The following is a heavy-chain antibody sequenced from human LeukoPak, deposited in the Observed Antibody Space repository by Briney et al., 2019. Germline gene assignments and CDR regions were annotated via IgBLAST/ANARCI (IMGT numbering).Heavy chain of an antibody. CDR2: ISYDGSNK. CDR3: ARDFGSSSWYIDY. CDR1: GFTFSTYT. V-gene: IGHV3-30-3*01. J-gene: IGHJ4*02. D-gene: IGHD2-2*02. Sequence: GGSLRLSCAASGFTFSTYTMNWVRQAPGKGLEWVAVISYDGSNKYYADSVKGRFTISRDNSKNTLYLQMDSLRAEDTAVYYCARDFGSSSWYIDYWGQGTLVTVSS.